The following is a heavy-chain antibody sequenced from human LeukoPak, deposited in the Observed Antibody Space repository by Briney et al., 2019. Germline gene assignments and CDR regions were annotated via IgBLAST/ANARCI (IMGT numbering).Heavy chain of an antibody. CDR1: GGSFSGSY. CDR3: AIFRGLHSVVNGRQIFDS. CDR2: IHHSGST. D-gene: IGHD5/OR15-5a*01. J-gene: IGHJ4*02. Sequence: SETLSLTCAVYGGSFSGSYWSWIRQPPGKGLEWTGEIHHSGSTYYSPSLKRRVTISVDTSKNQFSLKLSSVTAADMAVYYCAIFRGLHSVVNGRQIFDSWGQGTLVTVSS. V-gene: IGHV4-34*01.